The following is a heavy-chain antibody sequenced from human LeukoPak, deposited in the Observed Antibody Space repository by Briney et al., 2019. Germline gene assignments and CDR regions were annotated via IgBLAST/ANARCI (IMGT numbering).Heavy chain of an antibody. CDR1: GFTFSSYA. J-gene: IGHJ4*02. CDR2: ISGSGHNT. D-gene: IGHD3-10*01. Sequence: PGESLGLSCAASGFTFSSYAMTWVRQAPGKGLEWVSAISGSGHNTYYADSVKGRFTISRDNSKNTVYLQMNSLRAEDTALYYCAKWREGTMVYFDYWGQGTLVTVSS. CDR3: AKWREGTMVYFDY. V-gene: IGHV3-23*01.